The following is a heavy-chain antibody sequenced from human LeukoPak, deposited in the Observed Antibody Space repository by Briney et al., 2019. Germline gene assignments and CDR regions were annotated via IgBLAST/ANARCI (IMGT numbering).Heavy chain of an antibody. CDR2: IYYSGST. Sequence: SQTLSLTCTVSGGSISSGGYYWSWIRQPPGKGLEWIGYIYYSGSTNYNPSLKSRVTISVDTSKNQFSLKLSSVTAADTAVYYCARRYCSGGSCYSGGRYFDYWGQGTLVTVSS. D-gene: IGHD2-15*01. V-gene: IGHV4-61*08. CDR3: ARRYCSGGSCYSGGRYFDY. CDR1: GGSISSGGYY. J-gene: IGHJ4*02.